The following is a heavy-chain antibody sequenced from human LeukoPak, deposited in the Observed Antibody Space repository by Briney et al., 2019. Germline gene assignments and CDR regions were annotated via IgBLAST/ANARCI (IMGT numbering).Heavy chain of an antibody. V-gene: IGHV3-21*04. D-gene: IGHD3-16*02. CDR1: GFTFSSYW. J-gene: IGHJ4*02. CDR2: ISSSNSYI. Sequence: KTGGSLRLSCAASGFTFSSYWMSWVRQAPGKGLEWVSSISSSNSYIYYADSVKGRFTISRDNAKNTLYLQMNSLRAEDTAVYYCAKDSYYDYVWGSYRYTNQFDYWGQGTLVTVSS. CDR3: AKDSYYDYVWGSYRYTNQFDY.